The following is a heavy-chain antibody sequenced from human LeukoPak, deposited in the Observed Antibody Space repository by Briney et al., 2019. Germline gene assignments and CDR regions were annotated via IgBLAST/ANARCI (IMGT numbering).Heavy chain of an antibody. V-gene: IGHV4-34*01. Sequence: SSDTLSLTCAVYGGSFSGYYWSWMRQPPGKGLEWIGEMTHSGSTNDNPSLKSRVTISVDTSKNQFSLKLSSVTAADTAVYYCARGSNYYDSSSYDPHFDYWGQGTLVTVSS. D-gene: IGHD3-22*01. CDR2: MTHSGST. CDR3: ARGSNYYDSSSYDPHFDY. CDR1: GGSFSGYY. J-gene: IGHJ4*02.